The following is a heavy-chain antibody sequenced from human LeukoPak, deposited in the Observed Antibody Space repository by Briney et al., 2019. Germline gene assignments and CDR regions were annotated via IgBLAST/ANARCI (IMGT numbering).Heavy chain of an antibody. D-gene: IGHD3-22*01. CDR2: ISAYNGNT. V-gene: IGHV1-18*01. J-gene: IGHJ4*02. CDR1: GYTFTSYG. Sequence: ASVKVSCKASGYTFTSYGISWVRQAPGQGLEWMGWISAYNGNTNYAQKLQGRVTMTTDTPTSTAYMELRSLGSDDTAVYYCARSWWRYVGGATYYYDSSGYPKYYFDYWGQGTLVTVSS. CDR3: ARSWWRYVGGATYYYDSSGYPKYYFDY.